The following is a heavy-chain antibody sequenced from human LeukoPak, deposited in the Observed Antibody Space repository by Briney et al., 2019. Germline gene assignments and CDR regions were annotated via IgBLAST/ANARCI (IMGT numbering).Heavy chain of an antibody. CDR2: ISSSSSTI. CDR1: GFTFSSYS. V-gene: IGHV3-48*01. Sequence: GGSLRLSCAASGFTFSSYSMNWVRQAPGKGLEWVSYISSSSSTIYYADSVKGRFTISRDNAKNSLYLQMNSLRAEDTAVYYCARELIVVVIPDAFDIWGQGTMVTVSS. CDR3: ARELIVVVIPDAFDI. J-gene: IGHJ3*02. D-gene: IGHD3-22*01.